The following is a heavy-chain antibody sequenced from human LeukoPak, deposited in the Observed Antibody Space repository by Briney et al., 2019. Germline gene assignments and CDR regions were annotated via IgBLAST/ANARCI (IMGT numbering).Heavy chain of an antibody. D-gene: IGHD4-17*01. Sequence: SETLSLTCTVSGGSISSSSYYWSWIRQPPGKGLEWIGYIYYSGSTNYNPSLKSRVTISVDTSKNQFSLKLSSVTAADTAVYYCARERYGDYDFDYWGQGTLVTVSS. CDR1: GGSISSSSYY. V-gene: IGHV4-61*01. CDR2: IYYSGST. CDR3: ARERYGDYDFDY. J-gene: IGHJ4*02.